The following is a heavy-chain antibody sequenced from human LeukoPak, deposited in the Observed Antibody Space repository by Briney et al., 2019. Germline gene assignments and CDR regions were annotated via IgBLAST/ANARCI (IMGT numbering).Heavy chain of an antibody. CDR2: IYYSGST. J-gene: IGHJ4*02. CDR3: ARDPAYYYGSGSHGGVFDY. Sequence: SETLSLTCTVSGGSISSSSYYWGWIRQPPGKGLEWIGSIYYSGSTYYNPSLKSRVTISVDTSKNQFSLKLSSVTAADTVVYYCARDPAYYYGSGSHGGVFDYWGQGTLVTVSS. CDR1: GGSISSSSYY. D-gene: IGHD3-10*01. V-gene: IGHV4-39*07.